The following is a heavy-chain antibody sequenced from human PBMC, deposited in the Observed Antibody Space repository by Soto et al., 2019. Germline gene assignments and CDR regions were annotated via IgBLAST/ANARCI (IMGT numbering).Heavy chain of an antibody. V-gene: IGHV3-30*03. CDR1: GFIFSRYG. J-gene: IGHJ4*02. D-gene: IGHD2-15*01. CDR3: ARDLPLYCRGDLNFDC. Sequence: QVQLVESGGGVVQSGGSLRLSCGGSGFIFSRYGMHWVRQAPGKGLEWVTGISYDGGERFYADSVKGRFTISRDNSKNRLELQMSSLRPEDTAVYYCARDLPLYCRGDLNFDCWGQGTLVTVSS. CDR2: ISYDGGER.